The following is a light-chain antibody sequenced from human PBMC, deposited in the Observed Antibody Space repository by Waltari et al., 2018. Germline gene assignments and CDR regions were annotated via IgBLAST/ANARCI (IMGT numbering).Light chain of an antibody. CDR1: QSVSNH. Sequence: EKVMTQSPATLSVSPGERATLSCRASQSVSNHLAWYQQRPGQAPRLLIYAVSSRAAGVPARVSGSGSGTEFNLTIDSLQSEDFAFYFCQQYNSWPFTFGPGTQVDI. CDR2: AVS. J-gene: IGKJ3*01. V-gene: IGKV3-15*01. CDR3: QQYNSWPFT.